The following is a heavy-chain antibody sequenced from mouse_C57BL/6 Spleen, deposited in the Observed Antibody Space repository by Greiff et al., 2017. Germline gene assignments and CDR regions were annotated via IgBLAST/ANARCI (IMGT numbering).Heavy chain of an antibody. CDR2: IDPSDSYT. Sequence: VQLQQSGAELVMPGASVKLSCKASGYTFTSYWMHWVKQRPGQGLEWIGEIDPSDSYTNYNQKFKGKSTLTVDKSSSTAYMQLSSLTSEDSAVYYCAKYSNYEYVDYWGQGTTLTVSS. J-gene: IGHJ2*01. CDR3: AKYSNYEYVDY. D-gene: IGHD2-5*01. CDR1: GYTFTSYW. V-gene: IGHV1-69*01.